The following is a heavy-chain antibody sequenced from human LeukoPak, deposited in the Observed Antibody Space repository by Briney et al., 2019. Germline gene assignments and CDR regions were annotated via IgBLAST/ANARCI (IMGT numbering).Heavy chain of an antibody. CDR1: GFTLSSYG. CDR2: ISYDGSNK. Sequence: PGGSLRLSCAASGFTLSSYGMHWVRQAPGKGLEWVAVISYDGSNKYYADSVKGRFTISRDNSKNTLYLQMNSLRAEDTAVYYCAKVGGGPQAFDYWGQGTLVTVSS. J-gene: IGHJ4*02. D-gene: IGHD3-10*01. V-gene: IGHV3-30*18. CDR3: AKVGGGPQAFDY.